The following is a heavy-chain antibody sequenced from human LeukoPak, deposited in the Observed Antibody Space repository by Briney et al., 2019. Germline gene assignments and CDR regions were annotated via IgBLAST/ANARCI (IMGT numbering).Heavy chain of an antibody. CDR1: GGSISSYY. D-gene: IGHD6-19*01. CDR2: IYYSGST. V-gene: IGHV4-59*01. J-gene: IGHJ4*02. CDR3: ARDEGYSSGWYLGY. Sequence: SETLSLTCIVSGGSISSYYWSWIRQPPGKGLEWIGYIYYSGSTNYNPSLKSRVTISADTSKNQFSLKLSSVTAADTAMYYCARDEGYSSGWYLGYWGQGTLVTVSS.